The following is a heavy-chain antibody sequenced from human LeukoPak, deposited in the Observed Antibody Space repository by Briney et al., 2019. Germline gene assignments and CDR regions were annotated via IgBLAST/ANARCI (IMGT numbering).Heavy chain of an antibody. J-gene: IGHJ4*02. D-gene: IGHD3-22*01. CDR1: GGTFSSYA. Sequence: SVKVSRKASGGTFSSYAISWVRQAPGQGLEWMGGIIPIFGTANYAQKFQGRVTITADESTSTAYMELSSLRSEDTAVYYCARLTYDSRNPDFDYWGQGTLVTVSS. CDR3: ARLTYDSRNPDFDY. V-gene: IGHV1-69*13. CDR2: IIPIFGTA.